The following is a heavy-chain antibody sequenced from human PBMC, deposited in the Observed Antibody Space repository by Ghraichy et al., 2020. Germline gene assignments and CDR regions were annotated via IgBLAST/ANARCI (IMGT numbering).Heavy chain of an antibody. Sequence: ESLNISCTVSGGSVSSGSYYWSWIRQPPGKGLEWIGYIYYSGSTNYNPSLKSRVTISVDTSKNQFSLKLSSVTAADTAVYYCARGNYYDSSGYTDYWGQGTLVTVSS. D-gene: IGHD3-22*01. CDR3: ARGNYYDSSGYTDY. V-gene: IGHV4-61*01. J-gene: IGHJ4*02. CDR2: IYYSGST. CDR1: GGSVSSGSYY.